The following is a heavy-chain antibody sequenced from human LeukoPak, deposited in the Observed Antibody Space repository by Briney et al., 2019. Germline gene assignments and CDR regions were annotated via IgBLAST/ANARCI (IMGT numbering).Heavy chain of an antibody. Sequence: GGSLRLSCATSGFTFSSYALNWVRQAPGKGLEWVAGISASSGNTFYADSVKGRFTISRDSSKSTLFLQMNSLRAEDTAVYYCAKLSCGGNCFYAFDVWGRGTMVAVSS. V-gene: IGHV3-23*01. D-gene: IGHD2-21*02. CDR2: ISASSGNT. J-gene: IGHJ3*01. CDR1: GFTFSSYA. CDR3: AKLSCGGNCFYAFDV.